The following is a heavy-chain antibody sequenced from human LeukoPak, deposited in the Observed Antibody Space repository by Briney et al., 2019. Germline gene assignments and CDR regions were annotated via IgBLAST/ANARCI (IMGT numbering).Heavy chain of an antibody. CDR3: ARDRFVEFEDF. J-gene: IGHJ4*02. CDR2: ISYSGTP. D-gene: IGHD3-10*01. Sequence: SQTLSLTCNVSGGSINTANYYWTWIRQPPGKGLEWIGYISYSGTPYYNPSLNSRVTISLDTSKNQFSLILNSVAAADTAICDCARDRFVEFEDFWRQGTLVTVSS. V-gene: IGHV4-30-4*08. CDR1: GGSINTANYY.